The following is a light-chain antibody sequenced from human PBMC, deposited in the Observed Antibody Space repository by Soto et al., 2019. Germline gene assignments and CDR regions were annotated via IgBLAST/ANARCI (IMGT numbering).Light chain of an antibody. CDR2: RAS. CDR1: QSVVNNY. V-gene: IGKV3-20*01. Sequence: ENVLTQSPDTLSLCPGERATLSCRAGQSVVNNYLAWYQQKPGQAPRLLMYRASTRATGIADRFSGSGSGTDFTLTISRLEPEDFAVYYCQHYGSTGITFGQGTRLEMK. J-gene: IGKJ5*01. CDR3: QHYGSTGIT.